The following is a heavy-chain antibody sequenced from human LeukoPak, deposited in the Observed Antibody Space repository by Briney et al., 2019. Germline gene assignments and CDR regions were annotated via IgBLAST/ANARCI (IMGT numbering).Heavy chain of an antibody. CDR3: ARGRVSSSTWYSTYYYYFYIDV. CDR1: DDSITMYY. J-gene: IGHJ6*03. CDR2: VDHTGST. Sequence: SETLSLTYTVSDDSITMYYWTWIRQPPGKGLEWIGYVDHTGSTNFNPSLNGRVSISRDTSKNLFSLRLRSVTAADTAVYFCARGRVSSSTWYSTYYYYFYIDVWGKGTTVTVSS. D-gene: IGHD1-1*01. V-gene: IGHV4-59*01.